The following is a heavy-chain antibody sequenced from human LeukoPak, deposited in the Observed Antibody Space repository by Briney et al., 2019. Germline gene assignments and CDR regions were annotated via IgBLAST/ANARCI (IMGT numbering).Heavy chain of an antibody. V-gene: IGHV4-59*01. CDR1: GGSINSYY. J-gene: IGHJ4*02. CDR3: ARDPLRAYYFDY. Sequence: SETLSLTCTVSGGSINSYYWSWIRQPPGKGLEWIGYIYYSGSTNYNPSLKSRVTISVDTSKNQFSLKLSSVTAADTAVYYCARDPLRAYYFDYWGQGTLVTVSS. CDR2: IYYSGST.